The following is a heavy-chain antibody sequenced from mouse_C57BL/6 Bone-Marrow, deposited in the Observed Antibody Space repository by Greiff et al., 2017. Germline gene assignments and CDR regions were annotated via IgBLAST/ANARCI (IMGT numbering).Heavy chain of an antibody. Sequence: EVMLVESGGGLVQSGRSPRLSCATSGFTFSDFYMEWVRQAPGKGLEWIAASRNKANDYTTEYSASVKGRFIVSRDTSQSILYLQMNALRAEDTAIYYCARAELGYFDYWGQGTTLTVSS. CDR2: SRNKANDYTT. V-gene: IGHV7-1*01. D-gene: IGHD4-1*01. CDR1: GFTFSDFY. CDR3: ARAELGYFDY. J-gene: IGHJ2*01.